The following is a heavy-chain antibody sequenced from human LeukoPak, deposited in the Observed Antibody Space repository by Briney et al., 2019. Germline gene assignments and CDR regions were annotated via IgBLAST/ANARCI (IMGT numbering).Heavy chain of an antibody. D-gene: IGHD3-10*01. CDR2: IFYSGST. Sequence: SETLSLTCTVSGGSISTSSYYWGWVRQPPVKGLEWIGNIFYSGSTYYNPSLKSRVTISVDTSKNQFSLKLSSVTAADTAVYYCARTRITMVRGVIITPMVFDAFDIWGQGTMVTVSS. CDR3: ARTRITMVRGVIITPMVFDAFDI. V-gene: IGHV4-39*01. CDR1: GGSISTSSYY. J-gene: IGHJ3*02.